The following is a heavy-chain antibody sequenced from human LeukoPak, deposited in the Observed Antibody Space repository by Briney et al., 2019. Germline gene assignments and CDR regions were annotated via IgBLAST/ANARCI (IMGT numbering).Heavy chain of an antibody. CDR3: ARGKYYYDSSGYYFPDAFDI. D-gene: IGHD3-22*01. V-gene: IGHV4-59*12. CDR2: IYYSGRT. CDR1: GGSISSYY. Sequence: SETLSLTCTVSGGSISSYYWSWIRQPPGKGLEWIGYIYYSGRTNYNPSLKSRVTISVDTSKNQFSLKLSSVTAADTAVYYCARGKYYYDSSGYYFPDAFDIWGQGTMVTVFS. J-gene: IGHJ3*02.